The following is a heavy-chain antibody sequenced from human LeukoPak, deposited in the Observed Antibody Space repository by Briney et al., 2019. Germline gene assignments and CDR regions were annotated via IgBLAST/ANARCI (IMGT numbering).Heavy chain of an antibody. D-gene: IGHD6-13*01. CDR2: IKQDGSEK. CDR3: ARDQVYSSSWYPPYYYYYYMDV. CDR1: GFTFSSYW. J-gene: IGHJ6*03. V-gene: IGHV3-7*01. Sequence: GGSLRLSCAASGFTFSSYWMSWVRQAPGKGLEWVANIKQDGSEKYYVDSVKGRFTISRDNAKNSLYLQMNSPRAEDTAVYYCARDQVYSSSWYPPYYYYYYMDVWGKGTTVTVSS.